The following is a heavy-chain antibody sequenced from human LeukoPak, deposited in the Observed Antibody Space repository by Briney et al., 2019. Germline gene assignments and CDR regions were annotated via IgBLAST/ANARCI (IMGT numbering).Heavy chain of an antibody. CDR2: INHSGST. CDR1: GGSFSRYY. Sequence: SGTLSLTCAVSGGSFSRYYWIWIRQPPGRGLEWIGEINHSGSTNYNPSLKSRVTISVDTSKNQFSLKLSSVTAADTAVYYCARHGGGYSFDYWGQGTLVTVSS. V-gene: IGHV4-34*01. CDR3: ARHGGGYSFDY. D-gene: IGHD5-24*01. J-gene: IGHJ4*02.